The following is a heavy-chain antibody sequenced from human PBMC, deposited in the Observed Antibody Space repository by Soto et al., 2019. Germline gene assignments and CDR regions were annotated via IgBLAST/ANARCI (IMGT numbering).Heavy chain of an antibody. V-gene: IGHV4-39*01. D-gene: IGHD4-17*01. CDR2: VYYRGRS. CDR3: VSQRTTVPTQAYFDY. Sequence: SETLSLTCTVSGGSITNSSYYWGWIRQSPGKGLEWIGSVYYRGRSYSKSSVKSRVTISVDTSKNRFSLSLNSVTASDTAVYFCVSQRTTVPTQAYFDYWGPGALVTVSS. J-gene: IGHJ4*02. CDR1: GGSITNSSYY.